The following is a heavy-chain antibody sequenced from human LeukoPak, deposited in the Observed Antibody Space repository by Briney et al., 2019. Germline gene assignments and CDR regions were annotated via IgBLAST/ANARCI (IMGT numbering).Heavy chain of an antibody. J-gene: IGHJ5*02. V-gene: IGHV4-34*01. CDR3: ARGTHWFDP. D-gene: IGHD2-15*01. CDR1: GGSFSGYY. Sequence: SETLSLTCAVYGGSFSGYYWYWISQPPGKGLEWIGEINHSGSTNYNPSLKSRVTISVDTSKNQFSLRLRSVTAADTAVYYCARGTHWFDPWGQGTLVTVSS. CDR2: INHSGST.